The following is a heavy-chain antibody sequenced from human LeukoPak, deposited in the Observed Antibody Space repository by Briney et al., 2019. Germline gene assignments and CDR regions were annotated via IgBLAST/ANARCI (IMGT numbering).Heavy chain of an antibody. CDR2: INSDGSST. Sequence: GGPLRLSCVASGFSFSGYWMHWVRQAPGKGLVWVSRINSDGSSTSYADSVKGRFTISRDNAKNTLYLQMNSLRAEDTAVYYCARMRRPRIVGTYNWFDPWGQGTLVTVSS. D-gene: IGHD1-26*01. J-gene: IGHJ5*02. CDR1: GFSFSGYW. V-gene: IGHV3-74*01. CDR3: ARMRRPRIVGTYNWFDP.